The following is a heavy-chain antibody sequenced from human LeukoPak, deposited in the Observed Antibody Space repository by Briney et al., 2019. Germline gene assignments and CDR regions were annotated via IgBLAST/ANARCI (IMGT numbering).Heavy chain of an antibody. D-gene: IGHD4-17*01. CDR3: AKDTTVTTLGSAFHY. Sequence: GGSLRLSCAASGFTFDDYAMHWVRQAPGKGLEWVSLISGDGGSTYYADSVKGRFTISRDNSKNSLYLQMNSLRTGDTALYYCAKDTTVTTLGSAFHYWGQGTLVTLSS. CDR1: GFTFDDYA. CDR2: ISGDGGST. V-gene: IGHV3-43*02. J-gene: IGHJ4*02.